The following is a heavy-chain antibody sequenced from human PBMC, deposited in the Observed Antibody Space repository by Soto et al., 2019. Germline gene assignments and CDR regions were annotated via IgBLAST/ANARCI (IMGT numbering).Heavy chain of an antibody. V-gene: IGHV4-39*01. J-gene: IGHJ5*02. Sequence: QLQLQESGPGLVKPSETLSLTCTVSGGSISSSSYYWGWIRQPPGKGLEWIGSIYYSGSTYYNPSLKSRVTISVDTSKNQFSLKLSSVTAADTAVYYCARTDTEYSSSAGSPTAWKFHAFVNRNWFDPWGQGTLVTVSS. CDR3: ARTDTEYSSSAGSPTAWKFHAFVNRNWFDP. D-gene: IGHD6-6*01. CDR2: IYYSGST. CDR1: GGSISSSSYY.